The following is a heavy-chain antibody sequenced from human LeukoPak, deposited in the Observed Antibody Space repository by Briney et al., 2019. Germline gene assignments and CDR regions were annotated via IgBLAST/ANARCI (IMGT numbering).Heavy chain of an antibody. CDR1: AFTFSSYS. V-gene: IGHV3-23*01. CDR3: AKDIVVVPPTSRYYGMDV. J-gene: IGHJ6*02. D-gene: IGHD2-15*01. CDR2: ISGSGGST. Sequence: GGSLRLSCAASAFTFSSYSMSWVRKAPGKGLEWISAISGSGGSTYYADSVKGRFTISRDNSKNTLYLQMNSLRAEDTAVYYCAKDIVVVPPTSRYYGMDVWGQGTTVTVSS.